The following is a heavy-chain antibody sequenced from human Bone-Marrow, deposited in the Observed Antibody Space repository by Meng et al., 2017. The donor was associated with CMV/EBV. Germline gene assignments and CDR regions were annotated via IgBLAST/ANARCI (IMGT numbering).Heavy chain of an antibody. D-gene: IGHD2-8*01. CDR1: GGTFSSYT. J-gene: IGHJ4*02. CDR3: ARDPNPLHYCTNGVCYGDY. V-gene: IGHV1-69*04. Sequence: SVKVSCKASGGTFSSYTISWVRQAPGQGLEWMGRIIPILGIANYAQKFQGRVTITADKSTSTAYMELSSLRSEDTAVYYCARDPNPLHYCTNGVCYGDYWGQGTLVTVSS. CDR2: IIPILGIA.